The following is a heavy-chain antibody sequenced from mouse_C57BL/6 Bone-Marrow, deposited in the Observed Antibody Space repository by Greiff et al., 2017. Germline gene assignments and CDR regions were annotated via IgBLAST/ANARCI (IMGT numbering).Heavy chain of an antibody. CDR1: GYAFSSYW. J-gene: IGHJ3*01. D-gene: IGHD1-2*01. V-gene: IGHV1-80*01. Sequence: QVQLKESGAELVKPGASVKISCKASGYAFSSYWMNWVKQRPGKGLEWIGQIYPGDGDTNYNGKFKGKATLTADKSTSNAYMQLSSLTSEDSAVYFCTGVATGFTYWGQGTLVTVSA. CDR2: IYPGDGDT. CDR3: TGVATGFTY.